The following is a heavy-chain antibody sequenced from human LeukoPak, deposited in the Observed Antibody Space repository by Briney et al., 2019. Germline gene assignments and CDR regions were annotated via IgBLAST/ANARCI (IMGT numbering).Heavy chain of an antibody. V-gene: IGHV3-23*01. D-gene: IGHD3-22*01. CDR3: AKEVGYDSSGYDDF. J-gene: IGHJ4*02. Sequence: GGSLRLSCAGSGFTFSNYAMSWVRQAPGKGLEWVSAISGSGSSTYYADSVKGRFTISRDNSKNTVYLQMNSLRAEDTALYYCAKEVGYDSSGYDDFWGQGTLVTVSS. CDR2: ISGSGSST. CDR1: GFTFSNYA.